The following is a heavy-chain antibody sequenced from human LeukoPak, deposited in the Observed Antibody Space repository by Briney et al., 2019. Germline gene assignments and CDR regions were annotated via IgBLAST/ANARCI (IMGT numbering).Heavy chain of an antibody. CDR3: AGDRHGEIDY. CDR2: ISSSSSYI. CDR1: GFTFSSYS. V-gene: IGHV3-21*01. Sequence: PGGSLRRYCAASGFTFSSYSMNWVRQAPGKGLEWVSSISSSSSYIYYADSVKGRFTISRDNAKNSLYLQMNSLRAEDTAVYYCAGDRHGEIDYWGQGTLVTVSS. J-gene: IGHJ4*02.